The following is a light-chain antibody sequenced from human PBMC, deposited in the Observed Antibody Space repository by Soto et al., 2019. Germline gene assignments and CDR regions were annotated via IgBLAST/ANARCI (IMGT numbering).Light chain of an antibody. CDR1: QSISSW. V-gene: IGKV1-5*03. CDR3: QQYNSYPMYT. Sequence: DIQMTQSPSTLSASVGDRVTITCRASQSISSWLAWYQQKPGKDPKLLIYKASSLESGVSSRFSGSGSVTEFTLYISSLQPDDFATYYYQQYNSYPMYTFGQGTKVEIK. J-gene: IGKJ2*01. CDR2: KAS.